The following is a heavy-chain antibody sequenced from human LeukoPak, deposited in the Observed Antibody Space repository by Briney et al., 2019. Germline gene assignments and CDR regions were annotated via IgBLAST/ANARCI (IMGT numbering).Heavy chain of an antibody. Sequence: SQTLSLTCTVSGGSISSGSCYWSWIRQPAGKGLEWIGRIYTSGSTNYNPSLKSRVTISVDTSKNQFSLKLSSVTAADTAVYYCARGQLLWFGELFDYWGQGTLVTVSS. CDR3: ARGQLLWFGELFDY. V-gene: IGHV4-61*02. D-gene: IGHD3-10*01. CDR1: GGSISSGSCY. CDR2: IYTSGST. J-gene: IGHJ4*02.